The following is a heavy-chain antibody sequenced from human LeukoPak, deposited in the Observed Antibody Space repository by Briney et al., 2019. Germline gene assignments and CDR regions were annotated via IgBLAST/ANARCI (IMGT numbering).Heavy chain of an antibody. J-gene: IGHJ6*04. CDR1: GFTFSSYA. V-gene: IGHV3-30*04. D-gene: IGHD2-15*01. CDR2: ISYDGSNK. Sequence: GGSLGLSCAASGFTFSSYAMHWVRQAPGKGLEWVAVISYDGSNKYYADSVKGRFTISRDNSKNTLYLQMNSLRAEDTAVYYCARSRRDVVVVAAYYYYYGMDVWGKGTTVTVSS. CDR3: ARSRRDVVVVAAYYYYYGMDV.